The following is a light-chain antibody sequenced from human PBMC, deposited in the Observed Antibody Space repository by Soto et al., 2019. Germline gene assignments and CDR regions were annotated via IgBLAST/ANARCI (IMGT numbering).Light chain of an antibody. CDR1: QTISSC. CDR3: QHYNSYSEA. V-gene: IGKV1-5*03. Sequence: DVQMTQSPATVAGSEGDRVTVTCRASQTISSCLAWYQEKPGKAPKLLIYNASTLRSRVPSRFSGNGSGTEFAITISSLQPDDFATYYCQHYNSYSEAFGQGTNVDI. CDR2: NAS. J-gene: IGKJ1*01.